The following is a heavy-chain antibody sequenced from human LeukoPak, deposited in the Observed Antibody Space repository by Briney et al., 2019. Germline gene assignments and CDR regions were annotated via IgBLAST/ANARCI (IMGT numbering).Heavy chain of an antibody. V-gene: IGHV4-39*07. CDR2: IYYSGST. CDR3: AREPLGGSHYFDY. J-gene: IGHJ4*02. D-gene: IGHD5-12*01. Sequence: SETLSLTCTVSGGSISSSSYYWGWIRQPPGKGLEWIGSIYYSGSTYYNPSLTSRVTISVDTSKNQFSLKLSPVTAADTAVYYCAREPLGGSHYFDYWGQGTLVTVSS. CDR1: GGSISSSSYY.